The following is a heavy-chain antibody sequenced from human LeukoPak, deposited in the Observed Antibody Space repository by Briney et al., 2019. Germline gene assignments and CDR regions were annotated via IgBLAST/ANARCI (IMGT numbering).Heavy chain of an antibody. CDR1: GFTFSSYA. CDR2: ISYDGSNK. CDR3: ARDRRDGYTYYFDY. Sequence: PGRSLRLSCAASGFTFSSYAMHWVRQAPGKGLEWVAVISYDGSNKYYADSVKGRFTISRDNSKNTLYLQVNSLRAEDTAVYYCARDRRDGYTYYFDYWGQGTLVTVSS. V-gene: IGHV3-30*14. J-gene: IGHJ4*02. D-gene: IGHD5-24*01.